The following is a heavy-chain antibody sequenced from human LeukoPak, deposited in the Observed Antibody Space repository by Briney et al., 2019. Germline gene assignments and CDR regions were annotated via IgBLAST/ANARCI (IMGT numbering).Heavy chain of an antibody. Sequence: GDSLNISCEGSGYSFSTYWIGWVRQMPGKGLEWMGIIYASNSETRYSPSFQGQVTISADKSTRTAHLQWSSLEASDTAMYYCATTANGNHHWDHWGQGTLVTVSS. CDR3: ATTANGNHHWDH. V-gene: IGHV5-51*01. J-gene: IGHJ4*02. CDR1: GYSFSTYW. D-gene: IGHD1-14*01. CDR2: IYASNSET.